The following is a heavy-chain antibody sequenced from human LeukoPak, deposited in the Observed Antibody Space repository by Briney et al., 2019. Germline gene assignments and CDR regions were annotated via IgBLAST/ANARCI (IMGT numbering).Heavy chain of an antibody. CDR3: AKMRGSGWQALDY. CDR2: ISGSGGST. Sequence: RSGGSLRLSCAASGFTFSSYAMSWVRQAPGKGLEWVSAISGSGGSTYYADSVKGRFTISRDNSKNTLYLQMNSLRAEDTAVYYCAKMRGSGWQALDYWGQGTLVTVSS. D-gene: IGHD6-19*01. V-gene: IGHV3-23*01. J-gene: IGHJ4*02. CDR1: GFTFSSYA.